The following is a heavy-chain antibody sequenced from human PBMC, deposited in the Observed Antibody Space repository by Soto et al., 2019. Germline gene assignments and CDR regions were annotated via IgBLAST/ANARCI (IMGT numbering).Heavy chain of an antibody. J-gene: IGHJ4*02. V-gene: IGHV3-23*01. D-gene: IGHD5-12*01. Sequence: EVLLLESGGGLVQPGGSLRLSCAASGFTFSTYAMTWVRQAPGKGLEWVSVISGSGDNTYYEDSVKGRFTISRDNPKNTLYLQMNSLRSEDTAVYYCAKDGARVATISTPDHWGQGTLVTVSS. CDR3: AKDGARVATISTPDH. CDR2: ISGSGDNT. CDR1: GFTFSTYA.